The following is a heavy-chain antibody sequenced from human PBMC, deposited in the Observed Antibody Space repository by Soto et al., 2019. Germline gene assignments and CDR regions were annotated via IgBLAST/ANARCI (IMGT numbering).Heavy chain of an antibody. J-gene: IGHJ4*02. CDR1: GGTFSSYA. CDR2: IIPIFGTT. D-gene: IGHD3-22*01. V-gene: IGHV1-69*13. Sequence: ASVKVSCKASGGTFSSYAISWVRQAPGQGLEWMGGIIPIFGTTNYAQKFQGRVTITADESTSTAYMELSSLRSEDTAVYYCAREEGYYDSSGYYAPLDYWGQGTLVTVSS. CDR3: AREEGYYDSSGYYAPLDY.